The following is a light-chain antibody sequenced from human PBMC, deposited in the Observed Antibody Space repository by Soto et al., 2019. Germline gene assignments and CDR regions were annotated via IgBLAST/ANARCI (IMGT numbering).Light chain of an antibody. Sequence: DIQMTQSPSSLSASVGDRVIITCRASQSISGYLNWYQQKPGKAPKLLIYAASSLQSGVPSRFSGSGSGTDFTLTISSLQPEDFATYYCQQSYSTPQITFGQGTRLEIK. CDR2: AAS. V-gene: IGKV1-39*01. J-gene: IGKJ5*01. CDR1: QSISGY. CDR3: QQSYSTPQIT.